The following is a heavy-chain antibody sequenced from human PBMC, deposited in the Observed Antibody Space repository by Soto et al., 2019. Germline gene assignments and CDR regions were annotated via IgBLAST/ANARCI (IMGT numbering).Heavy chain of an antibody. CDR1: GYTFTSYV. CDR2: ISAYNGNT. Sequence: ASVKVSCKASGYTFTSYVISWVRQAPGQGREWMGWISAYNGNTNYAQKLQGRVTMTTDTSTSTAYMELRSLRSDDMAVYYCARDPYIARAAAGTSAGFDPWGQGTLVTVSS. V-gene: IGHV1-18*03. J-gene: IGHJ5*02. CDR3: ARDPYIARAAAGTSAGFDP. D-gene: IGHD6-13*01.